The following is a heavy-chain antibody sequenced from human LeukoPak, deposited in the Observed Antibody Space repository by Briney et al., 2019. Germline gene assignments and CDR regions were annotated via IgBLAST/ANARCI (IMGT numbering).Heavy chain of an antibody. J-gene: IGHJ4*02. CDR2: INQDEI. CDR1: GFTFSSSW. V-gene: IGHV3-7*03. Sequence: GGSLRLSCVASGFTFSSSWMTWVRQGPGKGLQWVASINQDEIHYVDAVKGRFTISRDNSRNTVYLQMNSLRAEDTAVYYCANDLGWIQLNLGRGQGTLVTVSS. D-gene: IGHD5-18*01. CDR3: ANDLGWIQLNLG.